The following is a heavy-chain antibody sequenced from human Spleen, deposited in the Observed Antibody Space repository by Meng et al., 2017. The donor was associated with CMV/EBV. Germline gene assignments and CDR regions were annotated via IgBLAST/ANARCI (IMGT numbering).Heavy chain of an antibody. CDR3: AGEVDY. CDR2: INHRGGT. D-gene: IGHD3-10*01. CDR1: GGSFSDYS. V-gene: IGHV4-34*01. J-gene: IGHJ4*02. Sequence: SETLSLTCAVYGGSFSDYSWTWIRQPPGKGLEWIGQINHRGGTTYNPSLKSRVTMSVDSSKDQFSLKLTSLTAADTAIYYCAGEVDYWGQGTLVTVSS.